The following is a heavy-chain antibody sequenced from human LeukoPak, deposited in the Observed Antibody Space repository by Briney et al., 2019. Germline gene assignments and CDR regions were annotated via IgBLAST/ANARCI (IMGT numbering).Heavy chain of an antibody. Sequence: PSESLSLTCTVSGGSISSSLYYWGCIRQPPGKGLECIGNIFYGGSTYYNPSLRSRVTISVDTSKNQFSLKLNSVTASDTAVYYCARWAGYSSNGAPTYSFDIWGQGTMVTVSS. V-gene: IGHV4-39*01. D-gene: IGHD6-19*01. J-gene: IGHJ3*02. CDR3: ARWAGYSSNGAPTYSFDI. CDR1: GGSISSSLYY. CDR2: IFYGGST.